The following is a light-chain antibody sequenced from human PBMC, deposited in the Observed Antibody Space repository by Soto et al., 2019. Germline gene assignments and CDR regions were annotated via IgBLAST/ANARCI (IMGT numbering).Light chain of an antibody. CDR2: GAS. V-gene: IGKV3-20*01. CDR1: QSVCSRC. J-gene: IGKJ1*01. CDR3: QHYGTTPWT. Sequence: ETVLTQSPGTLSLSPGERVTLSCRASQSVCSRCLAWYQQKPGQSPRLLIYGASSRATGIPDRFRGSGSGTDFTLTLSRLEPEDFAVYYCQHYGTTPWTFGQGTKVGIK.